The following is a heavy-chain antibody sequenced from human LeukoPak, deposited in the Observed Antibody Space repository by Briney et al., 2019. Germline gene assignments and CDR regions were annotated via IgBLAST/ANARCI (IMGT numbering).Heavy chain of an antibody. V-gene: IGHV3-23*01. D-gene: IGHD2-2*01. CDR3: TRRRGNQQPIDY. Sequence: GGSLRLSCAASGFTFSSYAMSWVRQAPGKGLEWVSAISGGGIGIYYADSLKGRFTISRDDSKNTLYLQTNNLRAEDTAVYYCTRRRGNQQPIDYWGQGTLVTVSS. J-gene: IGHJ4*02. CDR1: GFTFSSYA. CDR2: ISGGGIGI.